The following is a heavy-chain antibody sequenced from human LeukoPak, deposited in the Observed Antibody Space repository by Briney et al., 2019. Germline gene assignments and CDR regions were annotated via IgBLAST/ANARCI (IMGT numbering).Heavy chain of an antibody. J-gene: IGHJ4*02. CDR2: ISYDGSNK. D-gene: IGHD6-13*01. CDR1: GFTFSSYS. Sequence: GGSLRLSCAAYGFTFSSYSMNWVRQAPGKGLEWVAVISYDGSNKYYADSVKGRFTISRDNSKNTLYLQINSLRAEDTAVYYCARDGIAAADYYFDYWGQGTLVTVSS. CDR3: ARDGIAAADYYFDY. V-gene: IGHV3-30*03.